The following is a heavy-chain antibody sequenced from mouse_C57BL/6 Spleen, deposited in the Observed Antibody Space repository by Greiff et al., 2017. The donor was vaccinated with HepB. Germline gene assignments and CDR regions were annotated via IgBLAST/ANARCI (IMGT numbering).Heavy chain of an antibody. V-gene: IGHV1-54*01. CDR2: INPGSGGT. CDR1: GYAFTNYL. J-gene: IGHJ1*03. Sequence: VQLQESGAELVRPGTSVKVSCKASGYAFTNYLIEWVKQRPGQGLEWIGVINPGSGGTNYNEKFKGKATLTADKSSSTAYMQLSSLTSEDSAVYFCALTAGYFDVWGTGTTVTVSS. CDR3: ALTAGYFDV.